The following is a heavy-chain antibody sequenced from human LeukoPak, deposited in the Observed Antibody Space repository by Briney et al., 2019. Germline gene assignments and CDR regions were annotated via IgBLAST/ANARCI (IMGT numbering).Heavy chain of an antibody. CDR1: GLTFSSYI. CDR2: ISSSSSTI. J-gene: IGHJ4*02. V-gene: IGHV3-48*04. D-gene: IGHD3-22*01. CDR3: ARVWSSGYTKDY. Sequence: GGSLRLSCAASGLTFSSYIIDWVRQAPGKGLEWLSYISSSSSTIYYADSVKGRFTISRDNAKNSVYLQMNSLRAEDTAVYYCARVWSSGYTKDYWGQGTLVTVSS.